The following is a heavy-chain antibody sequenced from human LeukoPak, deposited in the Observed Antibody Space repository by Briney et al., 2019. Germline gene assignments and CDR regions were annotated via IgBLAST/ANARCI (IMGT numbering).Heavy chain of an antibody. CDR3: ARDQEGFAY. Sequence: ASVKVSFKASGYTFTINYIHWVRQGPGQGLERGGVSYPRDGSKSYTQKFQGRVTVNRDTSTSTVHMELSRLRSEDTAVYYCARDQEGFAYWGQGTLVTVSS. CDR2: SYPRDGSK. J-gene: IGHJ4*02. CDR1: GYTFTINY. V-gene: IGHV1-46*01.